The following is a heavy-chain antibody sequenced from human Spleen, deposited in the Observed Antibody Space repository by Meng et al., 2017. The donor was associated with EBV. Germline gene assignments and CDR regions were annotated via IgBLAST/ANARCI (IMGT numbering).Heavy chain of an antibody. Sequence: LLRWGPVLVNPSGTLSLTCAVSGDSITYSNWWSWVRQPPGKGLEWIGEIYHSGSTNYNPSLKSRVTISVDKSKNQFSLKLTSVTAADTAVYYCARIDGYSNFDYWGQGTLVTVSS. D-gene: IGHD5-24*01. CDR2: IYHSGST. V-gene: IGHV4-4*02. CDR1: GDSITYSNW. J-gene: IGHJ4*02. CDR3: ARIDGYSNFDY.